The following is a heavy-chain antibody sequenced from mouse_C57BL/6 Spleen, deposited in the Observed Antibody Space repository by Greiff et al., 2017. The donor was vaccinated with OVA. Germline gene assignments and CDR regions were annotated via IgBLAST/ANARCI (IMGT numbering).Heavy chain of an antibody. J-gene: IGHJ1*03. CDR3: ARWGSAWYFDV. V-gene: IGHV1-69*01. CDR1: GYTFTSYW. Sequence: QVQLQQPGAELVMPGASVKLSCKASGYTFTSYWMHWVKQRPGQGLEWIGEIDPSDSHTNYNQKFKGKSTLTVDKSSSTAYMQLSSLTSEDSAVYYCARWGSAWYFDVWGTGTTVTVSS. CDR2: IDPSDSHT.